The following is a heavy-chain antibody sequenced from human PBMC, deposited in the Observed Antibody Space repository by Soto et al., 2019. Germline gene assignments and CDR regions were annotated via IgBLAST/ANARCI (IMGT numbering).Heavy chain of an antibody. Sequence: GGSLRLSCVASGFTFSSYYMTWFRQAPGEGLEWVANMNQDGSEKYYVDSVKGRFIISRDNAENSLYLEVSSLRADDTAVYYCVGDILAPGSFVYFDYWGQGTLVTVSS. CDR2: MNQDGSEK. D-gene: IGHD2-8*02. J-gene: IGHJ4*02. CDR1: GFTFSSYY. V-gene: IGHV3-7*05. CDR3: VGDILAPGSFVYFDY.